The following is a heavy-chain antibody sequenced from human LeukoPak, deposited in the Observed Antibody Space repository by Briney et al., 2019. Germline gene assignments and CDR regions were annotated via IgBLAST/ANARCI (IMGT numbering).Heavy chain of an antibody. CDR1: GGSISSGSYY. V-gene: IGHV4-61*02. Sequence: ASETLSLTCTVSGGSISSGSYYWSWIRQPAGKGLEWIGRIYTSGSTNYNPSLKSRVTISVDTSKNQFSLRLSSVTAADTAVYYCARESRQLWFGELFDYWGQGTLVTVSS. CDR3: ARESRQLWFGELFDY. CDR2: IYTSGST. D-gene: IGHD3-10*01. J-gene: IGHJ4*02.